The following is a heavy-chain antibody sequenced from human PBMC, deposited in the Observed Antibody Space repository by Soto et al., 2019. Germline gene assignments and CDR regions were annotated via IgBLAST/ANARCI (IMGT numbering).Heavy chain of an antibody. J-gene: IGHJ4*01. CDR3: SRDYPDMRKYYIAFDF. CDR1: GFSFSDYS. D-gene: IGHD3-10*01. CDR2: ISGGSRSI. Sequence: GGSLRLSCAASGFSFSDYSMDCLRQAPGRGLEWLAYISGGSRSIYYADSVKGRFTISRDDAQNSLYLQMNSLRVEDTAVYYCSRDYPDMRKYYIAFDFRGNGPLVTVST. V-gene: IGHV3-48*01.